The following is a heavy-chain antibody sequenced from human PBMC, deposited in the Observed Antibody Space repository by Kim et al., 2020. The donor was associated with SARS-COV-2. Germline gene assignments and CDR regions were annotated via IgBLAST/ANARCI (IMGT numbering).Heavy chain of an antibody. CDR1: GGSFSGYY. V-gene: IGHV4-34*01. D-gene: IGHD6-19*01. CDR3: ARGGQWLAYYYFDY. Sequence: SETLSLTCAVYGGSFSGYYWSWIRQPPGKGLEWIGEINHSGSTNYNPSLKSRVTISVDTSKNQFSLKLSSVTAADTAVYYCARGGQWLAYYYFDYWGQGTLVIVSS. CDR2: INHSGST. J-gene: IGHJ4*02.